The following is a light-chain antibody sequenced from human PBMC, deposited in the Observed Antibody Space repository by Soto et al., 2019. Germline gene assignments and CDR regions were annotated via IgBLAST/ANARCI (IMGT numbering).Light chain of an antibody. CDR1: QSISSAY. J-gene: IGKJ2*01. V-gene: IGKV3-20*01. CDR2: STS. Sequence: EIVLTQSPGTLSLSPGERATLSCRASQSISSAYFAWYQHKPGQAPSLLIYSTSLRATGIPDRFSGSGSGTDFTLSISRLEPEDFAVYYCQQYGTSPMYSFGQGTNLEIK. CDR3: QQYGTSPMYS.